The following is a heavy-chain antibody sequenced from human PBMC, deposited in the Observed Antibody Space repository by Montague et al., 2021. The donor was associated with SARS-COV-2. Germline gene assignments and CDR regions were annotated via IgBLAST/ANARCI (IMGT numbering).Heavy chain of an antibody. Sequence: SLRLSCAGSGFTFDTYAMSWVRQAPGKGLEWVSGISATGGSTYYAGSVEGRFTISRDNSKNTLYLQMNSLRAEDTAVYYCAKDYTYQLLRFDYWGQGSLVTVSS. CDR1: GFTFDTYA. J-gene: IGHJ4*02. CDR2: ISATGGST. CDR3: AKDYTYQLLRFDY. V-gene: IGHV3-23*01. D-gene: IGHD2-2*01.